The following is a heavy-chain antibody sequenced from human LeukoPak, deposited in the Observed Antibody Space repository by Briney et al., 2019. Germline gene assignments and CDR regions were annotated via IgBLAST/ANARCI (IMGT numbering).Heavy chain of an antibody. J-gene: IGHJ4*02. D-gene: IGHD3-22*01. CDR3: AKSLYDSSGYYFFDY. CDR1: GFTFSSYA. V-gene: IGHV3-23*01. CDR2: ISTGGGTT. Sequence: GGSLRLSCAASGFTFSSYAMSWVRQAPGKGLESVSSISTGGGTTYYADSVKGRFTISRDNSKSTLYLQMNSLRAEGTAVYYCAKSLYDSSGYYFFDYWGQGTLVTVSS.